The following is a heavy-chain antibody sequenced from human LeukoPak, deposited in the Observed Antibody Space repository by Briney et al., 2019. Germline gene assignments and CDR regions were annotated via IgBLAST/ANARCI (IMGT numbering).Heavy chain of an antibody. CDR2: IYYSGST. CDR1: GGSISSYY. Sequence: SETLSLTCTVSGGSISSYYWSWIRQPPGKGLEWIGYIYYSGSTNYNPSLKSRVTISVDTSKNQFSLKLSSVTAADTAVYYCARAPKEFGIFRRVPAVMDAFDIWGQGTMVTVSS. D-gene: IGHD2-2*01. V-gene: IGHV4-59*01. CDR3: ARAPKEFGIFRRVPAVMDAFDI. J-gene: IGHJ3*02.